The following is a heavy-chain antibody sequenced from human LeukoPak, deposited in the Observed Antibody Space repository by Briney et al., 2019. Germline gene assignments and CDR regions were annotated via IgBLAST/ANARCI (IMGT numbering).Heavy chain of an antibody. D-gene: IGHD4-17*01. CDR3: ARTTSLTASGYDY. V-gene: IGHV1-8*03. J-gene: IGHJ4*02. Sequence: ASVKVSCETSGYIFTSYHVNWVRQATGQGLEWMGWMNPNTGDSGYAQKFQGRVTITRDTSISTAYMELSSLRSEDTAVFFCARTTSLTASGYDYWGQGTLVTVSS. CDR1: GYIFTSYH. CDR2: MNPNTGDS.